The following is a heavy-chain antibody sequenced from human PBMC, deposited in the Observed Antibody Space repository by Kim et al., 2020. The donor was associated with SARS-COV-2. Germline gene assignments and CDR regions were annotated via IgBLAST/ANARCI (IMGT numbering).Heavy chain of an antibody. J-gene: IGHJ4*02. Sequence: SETLSLTCAVYGGSFSGYYWSWIRQPPGKGLEWIGENNHSGSTNYNPSLKSRVTISVDTSKNQFSLKLSSVTAADTAVYYCARESGSYYSDYWGQGTLVTVSS. V-gene: IGHV4-34*01. CDR1: GGSFSGYY. CDR2: NNHSGST. CDR3: ARESGSYYSDY. D-gene: IGHD1-26*01.